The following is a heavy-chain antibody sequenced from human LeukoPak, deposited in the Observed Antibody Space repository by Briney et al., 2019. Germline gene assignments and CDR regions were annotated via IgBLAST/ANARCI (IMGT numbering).Heavy chain of an antibody. V-gene: IGHV4-59*12. CDR2: IYYSGST. D-gene: IGHD3-22*01. CDR1: GGSISSYY. Sequence: SETLSLTCTVSGGSISSYYWSWIRQPPGKGLEWIGYIYYSGSTYYNPSLKSRVTISVDTSKNQFSLKLSSVTAADTAVYYCARWGLDYDSSGPTTFDYWGQGTLVTVSS. J-gene: IGHJ4*02. CDR3: ARWGLDYDSSGPTTFDY.